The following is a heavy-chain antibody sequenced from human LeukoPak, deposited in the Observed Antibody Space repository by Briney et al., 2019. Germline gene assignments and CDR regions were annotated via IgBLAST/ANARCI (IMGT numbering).Heavy chain of an antibody. CDR1: GGSFSGYY. Sequence: PSETLSPTCDVYGGSFSGYYWSWIRQPPGKGLDWIGEINHSGSTNYNPSLKSRVTISVDTSKNQFSLKLSSVTAADTAVYYCARHYGGNSPFDYWGQGTLVTVSS. CDR2: INHSGST. CDR3: ARHYGGNSPFDY. J-gene: IGHJ4*02. V-gene: IGHV4-34*01. D-gene: IGHD4-23*01.